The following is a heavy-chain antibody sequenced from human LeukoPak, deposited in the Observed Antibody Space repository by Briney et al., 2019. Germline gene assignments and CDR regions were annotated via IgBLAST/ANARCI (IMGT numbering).Heavy chain of an antibody. CDR1: GFTFSKFW. Sequence: PGGSLRLSCAASGFTFSKFWMTWVRQAPGKGLEWVATIKQDGSEKYSADSVRGRLSISRDNANNTLYLHMNCLGVEDTAVYFFARAWSYLTLDYWGQGALVTVSS. V-gene: IGHV3-7*01. J-gene: IGHJ4*02. CDR3: ARAWSYLTLDY. D-gene: IGHD1-26*01. CDR2: IKQDGSEK.